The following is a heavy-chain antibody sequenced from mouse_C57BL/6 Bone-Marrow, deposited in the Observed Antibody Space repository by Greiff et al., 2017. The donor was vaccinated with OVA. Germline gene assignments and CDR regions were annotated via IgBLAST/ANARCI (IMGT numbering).Heavy chain of an antibody. CDR3: TTEWLHRRFAY. J-gene: IGHJ3*01. V-gene: IGHV14-4*01. CDR2: IDPENGDT. Sequence: EVQLQQSGAELVRPGASVKLSCTASGFNIKDDYMHWVKQRPEQGLEWIGWIDPENGDTEYASKFQGKATITADTSSNTAYLQLSSLTSEDTAVYYCTTEWLHRRFAYWGQGTLVTVSA. CDR1: GFNIKDDY. D-gene: IGHD2-2*01.